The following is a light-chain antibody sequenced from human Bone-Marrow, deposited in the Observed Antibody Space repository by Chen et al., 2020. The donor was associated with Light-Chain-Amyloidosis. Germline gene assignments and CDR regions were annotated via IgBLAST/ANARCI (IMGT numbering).Light chain of an antibody. CDR3: QSFDSNFVV. J-gene: IGLJ2*01. CDR1: TSNIGAGYD. Sequence: QSVLTQPPSVSGAPGQRVTISCTGSTSNIGAGYDVHWYQHLPGTAPKLLIYSNTNRPSGVPDRFSGYKSGTSASLAITGLQAEDEADYYCQSFDSNFVVFGGGTKLSVL. CDR2: SNT. V-gene: IGLV1-40*01.